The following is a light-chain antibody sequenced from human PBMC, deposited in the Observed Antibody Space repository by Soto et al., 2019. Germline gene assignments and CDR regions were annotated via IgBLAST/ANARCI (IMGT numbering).Light chain of an antibody. CDR1: QSVSSN. J-gene: IGKJ4*01. V-gene: IGKV3-15*01. CDR3: QQYNNLPPLT. CDR2: VAS. Sequence: EVVMTQSAATLSVSRGKRATISCRASQSVSSNLAWYQQRPDQAPRLLIYVASTRATGIAARFSGSGSGTEFTLTLSSLQSEDFAVYDCQQYNNLPPLTFGGGTKVEI.